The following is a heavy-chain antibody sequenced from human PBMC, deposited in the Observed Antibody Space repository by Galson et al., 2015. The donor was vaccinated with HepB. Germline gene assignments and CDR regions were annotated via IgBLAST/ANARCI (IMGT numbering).Heavy chain of an antibody. J-gene: IGHJ4*02. CDR1: GFTFSSYG. D-gene: IGHD5-18*01. CDR3: ARDLKGDTAMAD. Sequence: SLRLSCAASGFTFSSYGMHWVRQAPGKGLEWVAVIWYDGSNKYYADSMKGRFTISRDNSKNTLYLQMNSLRAEDTAVYYCARDLKGDTAMADWGQGTLVTVSS. CDR2: IWYDGSNK. V-gene: IGHV3-33*01.